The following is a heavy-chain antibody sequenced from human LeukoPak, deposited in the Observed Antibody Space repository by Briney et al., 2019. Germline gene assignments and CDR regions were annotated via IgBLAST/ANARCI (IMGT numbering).Heavy chain of an antibody. D-gene: IGHD5-12*01. CDR3: ARGAYSGNAMTMTYYFDY. CDR1: GGSISSKY. J-gene: IGHJ4*02. CDR2: IYCSGST. Sequence: SETLTLTRTVSGGSISSKYRSWIWQPPGKALEWIGYIYCSGSTNYNPSLKSRVTISVDTSKNQFSLKLSSVTAADTAVYYCARGAYSGNAMTMTYYFDYWGQGTLVTVSS. V-gene: IGHV4-59*01.